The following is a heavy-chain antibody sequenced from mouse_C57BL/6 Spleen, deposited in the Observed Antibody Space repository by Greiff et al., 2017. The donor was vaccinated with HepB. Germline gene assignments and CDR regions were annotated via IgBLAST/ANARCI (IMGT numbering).Heavy chain of an antibody. V-gene: IGHV1-20*01. CDR1: GYSFTGYF. D-gene: IGHD2-13*01. Sequence: EVQLQQSGPELVKPGDSVKISCKASGYSFTGYFMNWVMQSHGKSLEWIGRINPYNGDTFYNQKFKGKATLTVDKSSSTAHMELRSLTSEDSAVYYCARGVIFGNYYAMDYWGQGTSVTVSS. CDR2: INPYNGDT. J-gene: IGHJ4*01. CDR3: ARGVIFGNYYAMDY.